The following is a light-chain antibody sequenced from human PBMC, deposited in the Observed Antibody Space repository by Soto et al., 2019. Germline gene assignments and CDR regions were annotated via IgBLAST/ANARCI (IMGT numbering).Light chain of an antibody. V-gene: IGKV1-39*01. J-gene: IGKJ5*01. CDR3: QQNYNIPIT. Sequence: IQLTQSPSSLSASVGDIVTITCRASQGISSYLAWYQQKPGKAPKLLIYAASTLQSGVPSRFSGSGSGTDFTLTINSLQPEDFGTYYCQQNYNIPITFGPGTRLEI. CDR2: AAS. CDR1: QGISSY.